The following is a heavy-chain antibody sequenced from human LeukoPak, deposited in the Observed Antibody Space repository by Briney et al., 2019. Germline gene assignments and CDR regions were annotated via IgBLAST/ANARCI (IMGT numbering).Heavy chain of an antibody. V-gene: IGHV4-4*07. CDR2: IYTTGSA. CDR3: ARDGPSWGLL. J-gene: IGHJ4*02. CDR1: VGSIGTSY. D-gene: IGHD7-27*01. Sequence: SETLSLTSTVPVGSIGTSYWSSIRHPAGKGLEWIGRIYTTGSANYNPSLKSRVTMSLDPSKNQFSLKLSSVSAADTAVYYCARDGPSWGLLWGQGALVTVSS.